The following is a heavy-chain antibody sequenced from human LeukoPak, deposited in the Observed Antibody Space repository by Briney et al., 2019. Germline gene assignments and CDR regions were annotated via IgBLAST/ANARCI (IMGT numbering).Heavy chain of an antibody. CDR1: GFTFSSHW. CDR2: INQDGTEQ. D-gene: IGHD2-2*01. J-gene: IGHJ4*02. Sequence: GGSLRLSCAASGFTFSSHWMSWVRQAPGKGLEWVANINQDGTEQYYVDSVKGRFTISRDNAKNSLYLQMNSLRAEDTAVYYCARVGYCSTTSCYWRAFDCWGQGTLVTVSS. V-gene: IGHV3-7*01. CDR3: ARVGYCSTTSCYWRAFDC.